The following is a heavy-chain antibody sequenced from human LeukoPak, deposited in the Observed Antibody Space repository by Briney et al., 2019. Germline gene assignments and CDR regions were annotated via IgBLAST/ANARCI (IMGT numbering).Heavy chain of an antibody. J-gene: IGHJ6*02. V-gene: IGHV1-69*04. CDR2: IIPILGIA. D-gene: IGHD2-21*01. Sequence: ASVKFSCKASGGAFSSYAISWVRQARGQGLEWMGRIIPILGIANYAQKFQGRVTITADKSTSTAYMELSSLRSEDTAVYYCARPLVRGDYYYGMDVWGQGTTVTVSS. CDR3: ARPLVRGDYYYGMDV. CDR1: GGAFSSYA.